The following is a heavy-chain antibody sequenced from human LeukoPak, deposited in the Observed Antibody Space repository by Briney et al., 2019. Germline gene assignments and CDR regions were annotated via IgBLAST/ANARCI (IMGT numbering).Heavy chain of an antibody. J-gene: IGHJ4*02. Sequence: PGGSLRLSCAASGFTFSSYSMNWVRQAPGKGLEWASSISSSSSYIYYADSVKGRFTISRDNAKNSLYLQMNSLRAEDTAVYYCARSRGIAAAGDLDYWGQGTLVTVSS. CDR3: ARSRGIAAAGDLDY. CDR1: GFTFSSYS. V-gene: IGHV3-21*01. D-gene: IGHD6-13*01. CDR2: ISSSSSYI.